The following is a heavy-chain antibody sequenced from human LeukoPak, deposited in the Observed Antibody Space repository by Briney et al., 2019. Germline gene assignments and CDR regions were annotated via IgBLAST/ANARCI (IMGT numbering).Heavy chain of an antibody. D-gene: IGHD2-15*01. CDR3: ARVYCSGGSCYSAFYYYGMDV. Sequence: SETLSLTCAVYGGSFSGYYWSWIRQPPGKGLEWIGEINHRGSTNYNPSLKSRVTISVDTSKNQFSLNLSSVTDADTAVYYCARVYCSGGSCYSAFYYYGMDVWGQGTTVTVSS. CDR1: GGSFSGYY. J-gene: IGHJ6*02. CDR2: INHRGST. V-gene: IGHV4-34*01.